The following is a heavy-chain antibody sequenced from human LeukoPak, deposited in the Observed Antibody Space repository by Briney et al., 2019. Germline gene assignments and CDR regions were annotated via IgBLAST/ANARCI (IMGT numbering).Heavy chain of an antibody. CDR2: ISYDGSNK. J-gene: IGHJ4*02. CDR1: GFTFSSYG. D-gene: IGHD3-22*01. Sequence: GGSLRLSCAASGFTFSSYGMNWVRQAPGKGLEWVAVISYDGSNKYYADSVKGRFTISRDNSKNTLYLQMNSLRAEDTAVYYCAKETGDYYDSSGLSLDYWGQGTLVTVSS. CDR3: AKETGDYYDSSGLSLDY. V-gene: IGHV3-30*18.